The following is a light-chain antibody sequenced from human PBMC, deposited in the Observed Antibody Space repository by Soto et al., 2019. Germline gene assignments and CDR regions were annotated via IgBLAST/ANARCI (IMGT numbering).Light chain of an antibody. CDR2: GAS. CDR3: QHYNSYSEA. V-gene: IGKV3-15*01. J-gene: IGKJ1*01. CDR1: QSVSST. Sequence: EIVMTQSPATLSVSPGGRATLSCRASQSVSSTLAWYQQKPGQAPRLLIYGASTRATGFPARFSGSGSGTEFTLTISSLQPDDFATYYCQHYNSYSEAFGQGTKVDIK.